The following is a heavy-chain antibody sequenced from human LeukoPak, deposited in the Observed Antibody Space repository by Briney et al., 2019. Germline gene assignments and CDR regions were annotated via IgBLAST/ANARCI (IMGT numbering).Heavy chain of an antibody. CDR3: ARVGYDFWSGYLSYYYYYYYMDV. V-gene: IGHV4-59*11. J-gene: IGHJ6*03. Sequence: PSETLSLTCTVSGGSISSHYWSWIRQPPGKGLEWIGYIYYSGSTNYNPSLKSRVTISVDTSKNQFSRKLSSVTAADTAVYYCARVGYDFWSGYLSYYYYYYYMDVWGKGTTVTVSS. CDR1: GGSISSHY. D-gene: IGHD3-3*01. CDR2: IYYSGST.